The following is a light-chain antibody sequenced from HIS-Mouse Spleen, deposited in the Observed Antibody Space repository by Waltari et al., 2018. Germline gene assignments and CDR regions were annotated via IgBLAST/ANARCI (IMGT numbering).Light chain of an antibody. J-gene: IGLJ2*01. CDR3: YSTDSSGNHRV. V-gene: IGLV3-10*01. CDR2: EDS. CDR1: ALPKKY. Sequence: SYELTQPPSVSVSPGQTARITCSGDALPKKYAYWYQRKSGQDPVLVIYEDSKRPSGSPERFAGSSSGTMATLTISGAQVEDEADYYCYSTDSSGNHRVFGGGTKLTVL.